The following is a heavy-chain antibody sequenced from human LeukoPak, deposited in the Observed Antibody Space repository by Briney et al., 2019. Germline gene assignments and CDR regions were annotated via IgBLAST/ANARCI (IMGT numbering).Heavy chain of an antibody. V-gene: IGHV2-5*02. CDR3: AHRSIAAAGTGFDY. CDR1: GFSLSTSGVG. Sequence: SGPTLVNPTQTLTLTCTFSGFSLSTSGVGVGWIRQPPGKALEWLALTYWDDDKRYSPSLKSRLTITKDTSKNQVVLTVTNMDPVDTATYYCAHRSIAAAGTGFDYWGQGTLVTVSS. D-gene: IGHD6-13*01. J-gene: IGHJ4*02. CDR2: TYWDDDK.